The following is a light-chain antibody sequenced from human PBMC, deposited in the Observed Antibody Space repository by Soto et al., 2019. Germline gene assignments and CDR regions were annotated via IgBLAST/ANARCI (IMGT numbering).Light chain of an antibody. J-gene: IGLJ2*01. CDR1: SSNIGAGYD. Sequence: QSALTQPPSVSVAPGQRVTISCTGSSSNIGAGYDVHWYQQLPGTAPKLLIYGNSNRPSGVPDRFSGSKSGTSASLAITGLQAEDEADYYCQSYDSSLSGSVFGGGTKVTVL. CDR2: GNS. V-gene: IGLV1-40*01. CDR3: QSYDSSLSGSV.